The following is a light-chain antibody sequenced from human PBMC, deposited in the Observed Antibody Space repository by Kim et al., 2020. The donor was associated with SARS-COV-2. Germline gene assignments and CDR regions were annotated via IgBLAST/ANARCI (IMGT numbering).Light chain of an antibody. CDR2: NIN. CDR1: TGAVTDGHY. Sequence: GGPVPLTCGSSTGAVTDGHYPYWFQQKPGQAPKTLIYNINNRHSWTPARFSGSLLGGKAALILSGAQPEVEADYYCLLSYSAVLVLFGGGTQLTVL. CDR3: LLSYSAVLVL. J-gene: IGLJ2*01. V-gene: IGLV7-46*01.